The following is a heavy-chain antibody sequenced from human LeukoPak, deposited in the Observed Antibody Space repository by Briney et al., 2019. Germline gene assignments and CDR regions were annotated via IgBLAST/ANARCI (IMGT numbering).Heavy chain of an antibody. CDR2: INHSGST. CDR3: ARRSRIGRYDILTGSSFYYYYYYMAV. D-gene: IGHD3-9*01. Sequence: SETLSLTCAVYGGSFSGYYWSWIRQPPGKGLEWIGEINHSGSTNYNPSLKSRVTISVDTSKNQFSLKLSSVTAADTAVYYCARRSRIGRYDILTGSSFYYYYYYMAVWGKGTTVTISS. J-gene: IGHJ6*03. V-gene: IGHV4-34*01. CDR1: GGSFSGYY.